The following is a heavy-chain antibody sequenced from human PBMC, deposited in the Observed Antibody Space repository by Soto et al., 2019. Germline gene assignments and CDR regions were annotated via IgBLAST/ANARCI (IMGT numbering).Heavy chain of an antibody. CDR1: EFASRNAW. Sequence: EVQLVESGGGLVKPGGSLRLSGAASEFASRNAWLSWVRQAPGKGLEWVGRVKSKSDGGATDYAAPVKGRFTISIDDSNTTLYLQMHSLKTADTAVDYCTAHLDWLHHFDSLGQGTLGTVSS. CDR2: VKSKSDGGAT. CDR3: TAHLDWLHHFDS. V-gene: IGHV3-15*01. J-gene: IGHJ4*02. D-gene: IGHD3-9*01.